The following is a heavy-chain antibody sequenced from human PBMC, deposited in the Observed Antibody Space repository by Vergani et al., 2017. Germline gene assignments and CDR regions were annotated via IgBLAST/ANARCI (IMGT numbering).Heavy chain of an antibody. CDR3: ARCQTGYSRDWSTYFFYMDV. CDR2: VYYSGTT. CDR1: GDAISRDTYS. Sequence: QLQLQESDSRLVNPSQTLSLTCTLSGDAISRDTYSWNWVRQPPGKPLEWIGSVYYSGTTYYNPSLGGRVTMSIDKSKNHFSLTLTAVTAAASAFYFCARCQTGYSRDWSTYFFYMDVWVKGTTVTVSS. V-gene: IGHV4-30-2*01. D-gene: IGHD3/OR15-3a*01. J-gene: IGHJ6*03.